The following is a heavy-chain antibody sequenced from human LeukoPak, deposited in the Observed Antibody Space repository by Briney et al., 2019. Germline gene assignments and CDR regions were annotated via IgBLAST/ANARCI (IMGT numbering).Heavy chain of an antibody. CDR2: IDAGNGNT. J-gene: IGHJ4*02. CDR3: ARALGIELFDY. Sequence: GASVKVSCKASGYTFTSYAMHWVRQAPGQRLEWMGWIDAGNGNTKYSQKFQGRVTITRDTSASTAYMELSSLRSEDTAVYYCARALGIELFDYWGQGTLVTVSS. CDR1: GYTFTSYA. V-gene: IGHV1-3*01. D-gene: IGHD7-27*01.